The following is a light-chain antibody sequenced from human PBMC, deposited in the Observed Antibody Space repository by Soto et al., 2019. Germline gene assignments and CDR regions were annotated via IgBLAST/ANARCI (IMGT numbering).Light chain of an antibody. V-gene: IGLV3-21*02. CDR3: QVWDRSSNHWV. Sequence: VLTQPPSVSVAPGQTATVTCGGRNIGSKSVHWYQQKPGQAPVLVVHDDSDRPSGIPGRFSGSNSGDTATLTISGVEAGDEADYYWQVWDRSSNHWVFGGGTKVTVL. J-gene: IGLJ3*02. CDR1: NIGSKS. CDR2: DDS.